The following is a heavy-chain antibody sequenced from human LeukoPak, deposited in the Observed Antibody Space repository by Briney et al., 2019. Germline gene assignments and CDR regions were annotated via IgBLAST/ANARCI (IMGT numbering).Heavy chain of an antibody. V-gene: IGHV1-69*06. CDR3: ARVAWARGYCSSTSCPYYFDH. CDR1: GGTFSSYA. CDR2: IIPIFGTA. Sequence: GSSVKVSCKASGGTFSSYAISWVRQAPGQGLEWMGGIIPIFGTANYAQKFQGRVTITADKSTSTAYMELSSLRSEDTAVYYCARVAWARGYCSSTSCPYYFDHWGQGTLVTVSS. D-gene: IGHD2-2*01. J-gene: IGHJ4*02.